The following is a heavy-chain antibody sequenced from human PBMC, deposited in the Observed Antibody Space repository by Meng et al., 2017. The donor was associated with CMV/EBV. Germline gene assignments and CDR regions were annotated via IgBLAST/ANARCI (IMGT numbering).Heavy chain of an antibody. Sequence: GGSLRLSCAAFGFTFSSYWMSGVRQAPGKGLEWVANIKQDGSEKYYVDSVKGRFTISRDNAKNSLYLQMNSLRAEDTAVYYCARERGRMIVVARGFDAFDIWGQGTMVTVSS. CDR3: ARERGRMIVVARGFDAFDI. CDR1: GFTFSSYW. V-gene: IGHV3-7*01. D-gene: IGHD3-22*01. J-gene: IGHJ3*02. CDR2: IKQDGSEK.